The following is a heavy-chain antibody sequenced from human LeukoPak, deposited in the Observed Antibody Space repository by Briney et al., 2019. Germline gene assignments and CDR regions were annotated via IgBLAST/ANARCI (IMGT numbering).Heavy chain of an antibody. Sequence: PGGSLRLSCAASGFTFSSYAMSWVRQAPGKGLEWVSAISGSGGSTYYADSVKGRFTISRDNSKNTLYLQMNSLRAEDTAVYYCARGSNVLRFLEWLSDFGYWGQGTLVTVSS. CDR2: ISGSGGST. CDR1: GFTFSSYA. J-gene: IGHJ4*02. D-gene: IGHD3-3*01. V-gene: IGHV3-23*01. CDR3: ARGSNVLRFLEWLSDFGY.